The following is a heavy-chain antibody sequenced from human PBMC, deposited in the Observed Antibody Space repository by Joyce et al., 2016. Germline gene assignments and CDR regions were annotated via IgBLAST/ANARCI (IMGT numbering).Heavy chain of an antibody. J-gene: IGHJ4*02. CDR2: ISGYNGNT. CDR3: ARQALTKPVDY. Sequence: QVQLVKSGAEVKKPGASMKVSCKASGYTFTIYNINWVRQAPGQGLEWMGWISGYNGNTDYAQKFQGRVTMTTDTSTSTAYLELRSLTSDDTAVYYCARQALTKPVDYWGQGTLVTVSS. CDR1: GYTFTIYN. V-gene: IGHV1-18*04. D-gene: IGHD2-8*01.